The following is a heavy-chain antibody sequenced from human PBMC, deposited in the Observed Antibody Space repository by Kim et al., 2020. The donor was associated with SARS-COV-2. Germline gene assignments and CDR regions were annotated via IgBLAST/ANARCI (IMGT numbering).Heavy chain of an antibody. J-gene: IGHJ3*02. CDR2: IYPYDSDT. CDR3: ARPFRYGLWAFDI. CDR1: GYSFTNHW. V-gene: IGHV5-51*01. Sequence: GESLKISCKGSGYSFTNHWIAWVRQMPGKGLEWMGIIYPYDSDTRYSPSFRGQVTISADKSISTAYLQWSSLKASDTAMYYCARPFRYGLWAFDIWGQGTMVTVSS. D-gene: IGHD3-10*01.